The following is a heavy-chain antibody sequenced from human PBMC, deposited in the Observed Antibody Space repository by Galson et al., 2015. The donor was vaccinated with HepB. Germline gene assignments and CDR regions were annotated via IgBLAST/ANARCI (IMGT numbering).Heavy chain of an antibody. J-gene: IGHJ4*02. Sequence: SETLSLTCSVSSNPIRSYYWDWIRQPPGKGLEWIGYIYYTGSTIYNPSLKSRVTISLDTSRNQVSLKLKSVTAADTAVYYCAREPAAVRYGYSDDWGPGTQGVVSS. CDR3: AREPAAVRYGYSDD. CDR2: IYYTGST. V-gene: IGHV4-59*01. D-gene: IGHD6-25*01. CDR1: SNPIRSYY.